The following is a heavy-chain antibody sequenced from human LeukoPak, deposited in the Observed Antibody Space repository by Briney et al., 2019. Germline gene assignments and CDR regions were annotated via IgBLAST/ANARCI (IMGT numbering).Heavy chain of an antibody. CDR1: GGSISSSSSN. Sequence: SETLSLTCTVSGGSISSSSSNWGCLRQPQGKGLEWTGSIYYSGRTYYNPALNRRHTISVDTYKNPFSLKLSLLAAADTAVYYCARAQLWLPFDYWGQGTLVTV. CDR3: ARAQLWLPFDY. J-gene: IGHJ4*02. D-gene: IGHD5-18*01. V-gene: IGHV4-39*01. CDR2: IYYSGRT.